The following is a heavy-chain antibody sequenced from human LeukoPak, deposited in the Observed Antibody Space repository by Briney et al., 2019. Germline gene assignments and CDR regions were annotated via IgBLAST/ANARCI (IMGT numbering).Heavy chain of an antibody. CDR3: ARQRWYTYYFDY. Sequence: SETLSLTCTVSGGSISSYYWSWIRQPPGKGLEWIGEINHSGSTNYNPSLKSRVTISVDTSKNQFSLKLSSVTAADTAVYYCARQRWYTYYFDYWGQGTLVAVSS. D-gene: IGHD4-23*01. J-gene: IGHJ4*02. CDR1: GGSISSYY. V-gene: IGHV4-34*01. CDR2: INHSGST.